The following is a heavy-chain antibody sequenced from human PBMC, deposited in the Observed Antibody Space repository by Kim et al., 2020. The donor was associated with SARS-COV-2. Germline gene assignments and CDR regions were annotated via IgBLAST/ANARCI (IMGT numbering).Heavy chain of an antibody. D-gene: IGHD2-8*01. J-gene: IGHJ4*02. CDR2: IYYSGST. Sequence: SETLSLTCTVSGGSISSGGYYWFWIRQHPEKGLEWIGYIYYSGSTYYNPSLKSRVTISVDTSKNQFSLKLSSVTAADTAVYYCARGRMGFYYWGQGTLVTVSS. V-gene: IGHV4-31*03. CDR3: ARGRMGFYY. CDR1: GGSISSGGYY.